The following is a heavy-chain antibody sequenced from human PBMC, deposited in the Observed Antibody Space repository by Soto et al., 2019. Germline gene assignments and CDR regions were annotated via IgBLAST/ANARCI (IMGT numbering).Heavy chain of an antibody. CDR2: VNPNSGDT. CDR3: ARDQEWELDYGMDV. V-gene: IGHV1-2*02. D-gene: IGHD1-26*01. CDR1: GYTFSGYY. J-gene: IGHJ6*02. Sequence: GASVKVSCKAAGYTFSGYYLHWVRQAPGQGLEWMGWVNPNSGDTKYAQKFQGRVTMTRDTSISAAYMEMSRLRPDDTAVYYCARDQEWELDYGMDVWGQGTTVTVS.